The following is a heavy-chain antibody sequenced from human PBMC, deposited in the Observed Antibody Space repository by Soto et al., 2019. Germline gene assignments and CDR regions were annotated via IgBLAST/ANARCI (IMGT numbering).Heavy chain of an antibody. CDR2: IYPGDSNT. Sequence: PRESLKISCKASGYNFATDWIGWLRQKPGKGLEWMGLIYPGDSNTTYSPSFQGQITISADTSISTAYLQWSSLKASDTAMHYFARLLTGNRGGESFDSWGKGTLGTVPS. CDR3: ARLLTGNRGGESFDS. CDR1: GYNFATDW. J-gene: IGHJ4*02. D-gene: IGHD1-20*01. V-gene: IGHV5-51*01.